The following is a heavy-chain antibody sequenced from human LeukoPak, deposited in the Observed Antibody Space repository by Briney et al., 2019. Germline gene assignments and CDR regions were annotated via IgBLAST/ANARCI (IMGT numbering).Heavy chain of an antibody. Sequence: KTSETLSLTCTVSGGSISSSSYYWGWIRQPPGKGLEWIGSIYYSGSTYYNPSLKSRVTISVDTSKNQFSLKLSSVTAADTAVYYCARRRFGIAAAVDYWGQGTLVTVSS. D-gene: IGHD6-13*01. V-gene: IGHV4-39*01. CDR3: ARRRFGIAAAVDY. CDR2: IYYSGST. CDR1: GGSISSSSYY. J-gene: IGHJ4*02.